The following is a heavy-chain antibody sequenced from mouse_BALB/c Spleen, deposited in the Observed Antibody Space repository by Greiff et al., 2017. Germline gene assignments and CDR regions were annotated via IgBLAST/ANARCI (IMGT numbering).Heavy chain of an antibody. Sequence: EVKVVDSGGGLVQPGGSRKLSCAASGFTFSSFGMHWVRQAPEKGLEWVAYISSGSSTIYYADTVKGRFTISRDNPKNTLFLQMTSLRSEDTAMYYCARRSYYGNSYAMDYWGQGTSVTVSS. D-gene: IGHD2-1*01. V-gene: IGHV5-17*02. CDR2: ISSGSSTI. J-gene: IGHJ4*01. CDR1: GFTFSSFG. CDR3: ARRSYYGNSYAMDY.